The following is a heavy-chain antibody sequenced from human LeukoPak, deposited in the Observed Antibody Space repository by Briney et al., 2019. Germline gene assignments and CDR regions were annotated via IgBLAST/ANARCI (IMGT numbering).Heavy chain of an antibody. CDR3: AMRGDY. CDR2: ISKNGRNT. Sequence: GGSLRLSCAASGFTLSSYSMHWVRQAPGKGLEFVSAISKNGRNTYYGNSMKGRFTISRDISKNTLYLQMNSLRAEDTAVYYCAMRGDYWGQGTLVTVSS. J-gene: IGHJ4*02. V-gene: IGHV3-64*01. CDR1: GFTLSSYS.